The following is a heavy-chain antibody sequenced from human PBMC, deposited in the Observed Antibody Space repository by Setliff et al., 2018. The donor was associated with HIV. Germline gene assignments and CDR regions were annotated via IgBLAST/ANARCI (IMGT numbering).Heavy chain of an antibody. CDR2: INSRGDSD. CDR1: GFTFRSYE. D-gene: IGHD5-18*01. J-gene: IGHJ3*02. CDR3: ARAFSGYKFDSWGFEI. Sequence: GGSLRLSCAVSGFTFRSYEMSWVRQAPGKGLEWISYINSRGDSDHYADSVKGRFTISKDNAKNSVSLQMNSLRGDDTAMYYCARAFSGYKFDSWGFEIWGQGTMVTVSS. V-gene: IGHV3-48*03.